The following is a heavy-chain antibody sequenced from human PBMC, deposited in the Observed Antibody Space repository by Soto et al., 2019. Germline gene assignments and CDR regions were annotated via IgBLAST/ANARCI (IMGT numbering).Heavy chain of an antibody. CDR1: GFTFGRHG. J-gene: IGHJ4*02. CDR2: IGSDGRRD. V-gene: IGHV3-33*01. D-gene: IGHD4-17*01. Sequence: QVQLVESGGGVVQPGGSLRLSCAASGFTFGRHGMHWVRQAPGKGLEWVAVIGSDGRRDSYADSVKGRFTISRDNGQNTLYLQMYSLRAEDTAVYYCARDDDYGDNGLDYWGQGTLVTVSS. CDR3: ARDDDYGDNGLDY.